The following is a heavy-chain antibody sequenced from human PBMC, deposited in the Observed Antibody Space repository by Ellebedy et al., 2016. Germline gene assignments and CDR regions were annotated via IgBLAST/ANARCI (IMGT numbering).Heavy chain of an antibody. CDR2: ISSDGNAQ. V-gene: IGHV3-30*04. D-gene: IGHD3-10*01. CDR1: GFTFSNYA. CDR3: ARENYYSSGILDALDV. Sequence: GGSLRLSCAASGFTFSNYAMHWVHQAPGKGLEWVAVISSDGNAQYYADSVNGRFTISRDNSKNTLFLQIDSLRAEDTSVYYCARENYYSSGILDALDVWGQGTMVTVSS. J-gene: IGHJ3*01.